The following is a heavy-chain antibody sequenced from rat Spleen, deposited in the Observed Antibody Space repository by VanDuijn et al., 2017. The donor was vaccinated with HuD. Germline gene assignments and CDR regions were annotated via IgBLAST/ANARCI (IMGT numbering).Heavy chain of an antibody. CDR3: ARQVYYSSSPFDY. Sequence: EVQLVESGGGLVQPGRSMKLSCAASGFTFSSFPMAWVRQAPTKGLEWVATISTSGGSTYYRDSVKGRFTISRDNAKSTLYLQMDSLRSEDTATYYCARQVYYSSSPFDYWGQGVMVTVSS. J-gene: IGHJ2*01. CDR1: GFTFSSFP. D-gene: IGHD1-2*01. CDR2: ISTSGGST. V-gene: IGHV5-46*01.